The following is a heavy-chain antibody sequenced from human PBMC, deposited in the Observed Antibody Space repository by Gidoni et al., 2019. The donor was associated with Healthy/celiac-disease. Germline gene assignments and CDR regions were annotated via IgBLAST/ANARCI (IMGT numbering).Heavy chain of an antibody. CDR2: IWYDGSNK. Sequence: QVQLVESGGGVVQPGRSLRLSCAASGFTFSRYGMHWVRQAPGKGLEWVAVIWYDGSNKYYADSVKGRFTISRDNSKNTLYLQMNSLRAEDTAVYYCARDRRDTAMASWWFDPWGQGTLVTVSS. V-gene: IGHV3-33*01. D-gene: IGHD5-18*01. J-gene: IGHJ5*02. CDR1: GFTFSRYG. CDR3: ARDRRDTAMASWWFDP.